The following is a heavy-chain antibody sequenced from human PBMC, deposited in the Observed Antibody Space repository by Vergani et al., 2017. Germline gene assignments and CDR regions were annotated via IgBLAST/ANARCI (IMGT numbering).Heavy chain of an antibody. CDR1: GYTFPSYD. J-gene: IGHJ6*02. D-gene: IGHD6-6*01. CDR2: MNPNSGNT. Sequence: QVQLVQSGAEVKKPGASVKVSCKASGYTFPSYDINWVRQATGQGLEWMGWMNPNSGNTGYAQKFQGRVTMTRNTSISTAYMELSSLRSGDTAVYYCAGEGYSSSAAAYYYYGMDVWGQGP. V-gene: IGHV1-8*01. CDR3: AGEGYSSSAAAYYYYGMDV.